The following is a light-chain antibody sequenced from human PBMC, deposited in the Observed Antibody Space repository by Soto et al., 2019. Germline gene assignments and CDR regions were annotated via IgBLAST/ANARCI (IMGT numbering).Light chain of an antibody. J-gene: IGLJ1*01. CDR3: GSYATSDTVG. V-gene: IGLV2-14*01. Sequence: QSPLTQPASVSGSPGQSITISCTETASNVGAYNYVSWYQHHPDKAPKLMIYDVRNRPSGVSNRFSGSKSVNTASLTISGRQPEDEADYYCGSYATSDTVGFGTGTKVTVL. CDR2: DVR. CDR1: ASNVGAYNY.